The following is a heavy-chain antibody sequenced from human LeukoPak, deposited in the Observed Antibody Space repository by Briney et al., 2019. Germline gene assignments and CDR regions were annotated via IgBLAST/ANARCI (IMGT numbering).Heavy chain of an antibody. Sequence: GGSLRLSCAASGFTFSSYWMSWVRQAPGKGLEWVANIKEDGSEKHYVDSVKGRFTIFRDNAKNSLSLQMNSLRDDDTAVYYCAREVLRTASAFDHWGQGTLVTVSS. J-gene: IGHJ4*02. V-gene: IGHV3-7*03. CDR1: GFTFSSYW. D-gene: IGHD5-18*01. CDR3: AREVLRTASAFDH. CDR2: IKEDGSEK.